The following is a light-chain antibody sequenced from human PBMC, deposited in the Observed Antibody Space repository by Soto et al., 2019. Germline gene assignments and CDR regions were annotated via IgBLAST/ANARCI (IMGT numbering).Light chain of an antibody. J-gene: IGLJ2*01. CDR2: DNN. Sequence: QSVLTQPPSVSAAPGQKVTISCSGSSSNIGNNYVSWYQHLPGTAPKLLIYDNNERPSGIPDRFSGSKSGTSATLGITGLQTGDEADYYCGTWDTSLSAVVFGGGPKLTVL. CDR1: SSNIGNNY. V-gene: IGLV1-51*01. CDR3: GTWDTSLSAVV.